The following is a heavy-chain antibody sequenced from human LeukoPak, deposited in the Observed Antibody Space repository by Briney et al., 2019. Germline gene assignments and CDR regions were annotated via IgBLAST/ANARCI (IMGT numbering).Heavy chain of an antibody. D-gene: IGHD3-10*02. V-gene: IGHV3-30*03. CDR2: ISYDGSNK. J-gene: IGHJ6*02. Sequence: GGSLRLSCAASGFTLSSYGMHWVRQAPGKGLEWVAVISYDGSNKYYADSVKGRFTISRDNSKNTLYLQMNSLRVEDTALYYCARDLHYYVAMDVWGQGTTVTVSS. CDR1: GFTLSSYG. CDR3: ARDLHYYVAMDV.